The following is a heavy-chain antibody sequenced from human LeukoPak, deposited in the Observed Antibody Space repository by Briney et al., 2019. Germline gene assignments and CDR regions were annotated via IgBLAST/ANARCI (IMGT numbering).Heavy chain of an antibody. CDR1: GGSISRYY. CDR3: ASSGSRLYYYYGMDV. Sequence: PSETLSLTCTVSGGSISRYYWSWIRQPPGKGLELIGSLYNSGSTNYNPSLKSRVTISTDPSKNQCFLSLTSVTAADTAMFYCASSGSRLYYYYGMDVWGQGTTVTVSS. D-gene: IGHD3-16*01. V-gene: IGHV4-4*08. CDR2: LYNSGST. J-gene: IGHJ6*02.